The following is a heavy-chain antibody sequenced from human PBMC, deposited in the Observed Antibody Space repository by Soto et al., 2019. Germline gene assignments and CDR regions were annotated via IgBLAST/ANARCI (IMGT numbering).Heavy chain of an antibody. D-gene: IGHD5-12*01. CDR2: TYYRSKWYN. J-gene: IGHJ4*02. V-gene: IGHV6-1*01. Sequence: SQTLSLTCAISGDTVSSTSAAWTWIRQSPSRGLEWVARTYYRSKWYNDYAVSVKGRIIINPDTSKNQFSLQLNSVTPEDTAVYYCARDSSGYGPFDYWGQGTLVTVS. CDR1: GDTVSSTSAA. CDR3: ARDSSGYGPFDY.